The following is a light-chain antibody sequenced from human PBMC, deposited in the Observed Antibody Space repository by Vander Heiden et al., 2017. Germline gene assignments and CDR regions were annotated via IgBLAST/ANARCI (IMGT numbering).Light chain of an antibody. CDR1: QSVSSY. CDR3: QQHSNWPPIT. V-gene: IGKV3-11*01. J-gene: IGKJ5*01. CDR2: DAS. Sequence: EIVLTQSPATLSLSPGERATLSCRASQSVSSYLAWYQEKPGQAPRLLIYDASNRATGIPARFSGSGSGTDFTLTINSLEPEDFAVYYCQQHSNWPPITFGQGTRLEIK.